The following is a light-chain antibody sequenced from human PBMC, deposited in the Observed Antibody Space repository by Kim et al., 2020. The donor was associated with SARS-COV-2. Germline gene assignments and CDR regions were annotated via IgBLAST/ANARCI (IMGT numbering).Light chain of an antibody. V-gene: IGKV3-20*01. CDR2: GAS. CDR3: QQYGSSPRT. J-gene: IGKJ1*01. CDR1: QSIRSNN. Sequence: APGERATLSCRASQSIRSNNLAWYQQKPGQSPRLLIYGASTRAPVIPERFSGSGSGTDFTLNISRLEPEDYAVYYCQQYGSSPRTFGQGTKVDIK.